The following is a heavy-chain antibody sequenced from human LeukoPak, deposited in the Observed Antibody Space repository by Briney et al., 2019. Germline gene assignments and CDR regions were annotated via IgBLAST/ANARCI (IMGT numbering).Heavy chain of an antibody. Sequence: PSETLSLTCTVSGGSISSYYWSWIRQPPGKGLEWIGYIYYSGSTNYNPSLKSRVTISVDTPENQFSLKLSSVTAADTAVYYRARARGRSGWYPYFDYWGQGTLVTVSS. CDR1: GGSISSYY. V-gene: IGHV4-59*01. CDR3: ARARGRSGWYPYFDY. J-gene: IGHJ4*02. CDR2: IYYSGST. D-gene: IGHD6-19*01.